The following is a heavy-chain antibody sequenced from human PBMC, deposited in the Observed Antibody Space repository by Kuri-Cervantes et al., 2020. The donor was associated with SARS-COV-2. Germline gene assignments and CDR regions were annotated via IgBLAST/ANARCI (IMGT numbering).Heavy chain of an antibody. CDR2: ISSSSSYI. CDR3: ARDRGVRGWYFDY. J-gene: IGHJ4*02. D-gene: IGHD3-10*01. CDR1: GFTFGSYS. V-gene: IGHV3-21*01. Sequence: GGSLRLSCAASGFTFGSYSMNWVRQAPGKGLEWVSSISSSSSYIYYADSVKGRFTISRDNAKNSLYLQMNGLRAEDTAVYYCARDRGVRGWYFDYWGQGTLVTVSS.